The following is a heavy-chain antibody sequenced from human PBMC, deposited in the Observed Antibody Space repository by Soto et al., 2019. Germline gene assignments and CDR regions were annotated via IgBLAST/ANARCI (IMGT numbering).Heavy chain of an antibody. D-gene: IGHD2-8*02. V-gene: IGHV4-59*12. J-gene: IGHJ4*02. CDR2: IHYGGRT. Sequence: SETLSLTCSVSNGSISVFYWTWIRQPPRKILAESRYIHYGGRTDDHPSLTSRPNLPVDTSQSPFSLTVKSSTAADTALYHSPTVRVATGNHFESWGRGNLVPVTS. CDR3: PTVRVATGNHFES. CDR1: NGSISVFY.